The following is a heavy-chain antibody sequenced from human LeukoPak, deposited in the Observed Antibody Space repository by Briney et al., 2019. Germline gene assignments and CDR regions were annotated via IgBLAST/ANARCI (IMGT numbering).Heavy chain of an antibody. CDR2: ISGSGGST. Sequence: GGSLRLSCAASGFTFSSYAMSWVRQAPGKGLEWVSAISGSGGSTYYADSVKGRFSISRDNAKNSVFLQMNSLRAEDTAVYYCARDRYYDFLTGYRYGMDVWGQGTTVTVSS. V-gene: IGHV3-23*01. CDR1: GFTFSSYA. CDR3: ARDRYYDFLTGYRYGMDV. D-gene: IGHD3-9*01. J-gene: IGHJ6*02.